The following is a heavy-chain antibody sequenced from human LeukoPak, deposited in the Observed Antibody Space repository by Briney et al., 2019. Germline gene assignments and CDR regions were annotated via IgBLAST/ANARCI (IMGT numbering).Heavy chain of an antibody. CDR3: ARHRTIFGVVNDAFDI. J-gene: IGHJ3*02. D-gene: IGHD3-3*01. Sequence: SETLSLTCAVSGYSISSGYYWGWIRQPPGKGLEWIGSIYHSGSTYYNPSLKSRVTISVDTSKNQFSLKLSSATAADTAVYYCARHRTIFGVVNDAFDIWGQGTMVTVSS. CDR2: IYHSGST. CDR1: GYSISSGYY. V-gene: IGHV4-38-2*01.